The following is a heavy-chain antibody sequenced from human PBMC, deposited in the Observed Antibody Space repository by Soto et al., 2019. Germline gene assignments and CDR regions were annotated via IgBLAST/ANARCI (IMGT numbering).Heavy chain of an antibody. CDR1: GFTFGDYA. Sequence: EVQLLESGGGLVQTGGSLTISCVASGFTFGDYAMKWVRQAPGKGLEWVSAIAGNSGHIYYADSVKGRLTISGDNSKNTVYLQMRSLRVEDTAVYYCAKAQVMGVISAMDVWGRGTTVTVSS. D-gene: IGHD3-16*02. J-gene: IGHJ6*01. V-gene: IGHV3-23*01. CDR3: AKAQVMGVISAMDV. CDR2: IAGNSGHI.